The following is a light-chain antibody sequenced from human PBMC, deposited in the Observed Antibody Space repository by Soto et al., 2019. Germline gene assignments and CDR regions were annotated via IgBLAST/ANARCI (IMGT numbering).Light chain of an antibody. CDR2: AND. V-gene: IGLV1-47*01. CDR3: AIWDDSLRV. Sequence: QSVLTQPTSASGTPGQRVTISCSGSSSNIGTHLVYWYQQLPETAPKLLIYANDQRPSGVPDRFSGSKSGTSASLAISGLRSEDEADYYCAIWDDSLRVFGGGTKLTVL. CDR1: SSNIGTHL. J-gene: IGLJ2*01.